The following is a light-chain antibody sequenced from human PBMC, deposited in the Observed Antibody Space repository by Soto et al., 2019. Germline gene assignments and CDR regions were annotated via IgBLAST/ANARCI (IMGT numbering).Light chain of an antibody. CDR1: QSISSW. Sequence: IQMTQSPSTLSASVGDRVTITFRASQSISSWLAWYQQKPGKAPKLLIYDASSLESGVPSRFSGSGSGTEFTLTISSLQPDDFATYYCQQYNSYSWTFGQRTKVDI. J-gene: IGKJ1*01. V-gene: IGKV1-5*01. CDR2: DAS. CDR3: QQYNSYSWT.